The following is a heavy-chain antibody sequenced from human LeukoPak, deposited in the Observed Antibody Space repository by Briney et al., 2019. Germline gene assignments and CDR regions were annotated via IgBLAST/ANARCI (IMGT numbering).Heavy chain of an antibody. CDR3: ARATASNWFDP. CDR2: IKEDGSEK. CDR1: GFTFKNYA. V-gene: IGHV3-7*01. D-gene: IGHD2-21*01. J-gene: IGHJ5*02. Sequence: PGGSLRLSCAASGFTFKNYAMTWVRQAPGKGLEWVANIKEDGSEKYYVDSLKGRFTISRDNAKNSLYLQMNSLRAEDTAVYYCARATASNWFDPWGQGTLVTVSS.